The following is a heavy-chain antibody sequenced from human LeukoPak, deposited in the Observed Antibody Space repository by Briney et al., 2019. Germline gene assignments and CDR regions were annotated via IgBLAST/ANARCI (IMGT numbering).Heavy chain of an antibody. CDR1: GGSISSSNW. CDR2: IYDSGST. Sequence: SETLSLTCAVSGGSISSSNWWSWVRQPPGKGLEWIGEIYDSGSTNYYPSLKSRVTISVDKSKNQFSLKLSSVTAADTAVYYCARAYYDFWSGRYDAFDIWGQGTMVTVSS. D-gene: IGHD3-3*01. CDR3: ARAYYDFWSGRYDAFDI. V-gene: IGHV4-4*02. J-gene: IGHJ3*02.